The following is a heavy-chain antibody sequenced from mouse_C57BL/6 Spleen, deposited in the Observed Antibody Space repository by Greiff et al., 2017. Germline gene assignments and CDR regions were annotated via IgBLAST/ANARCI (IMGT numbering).Heavy chain of an antibody. CDR3: ARPYYGSSFLDY. CDR2: ISSGSSTI. CDR1: GFTFSDYG. J-gene: IGHJ2*01. D-gene: IGHD1-1*01. Sequence: DVMLVESGGGLVKPGGSLKLSCAASGFTFSDYGMHWVRQAPEKGLEWVAYISSGSSTIYYADTVKGRFTISRDNAKNTLFLQMTSLRSEDTAMYYCARPYYGSSFLDYWGQGTTRTVSS. V-gene: IGHV5-17*01.